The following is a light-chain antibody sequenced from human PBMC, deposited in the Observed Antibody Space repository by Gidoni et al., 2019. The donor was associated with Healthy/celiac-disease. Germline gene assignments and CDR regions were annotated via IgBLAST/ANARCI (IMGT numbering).Light chain of an antibody. V-gene: IGKV1-33*01. Sequence: DIQMTQSQSSLSASVGDRVTIICQASQDISKYLNRYQQKPGKAPKLLIYDASNLETGVPSRFSGSRSGTDITFAISSLQTGDIATYYCQQYDNLPLTFGGGTKVEIK. CDR3: QQYDNLPLT. J-gene: IGKJ4*01. CDR1: QDISKY. CDR2: DAS.